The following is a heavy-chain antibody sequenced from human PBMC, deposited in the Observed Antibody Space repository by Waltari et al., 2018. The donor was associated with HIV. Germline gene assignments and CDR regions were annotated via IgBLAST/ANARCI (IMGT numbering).Heavy chain of an antibody. CDR2: ISWNSGSI. CDR3: AKGLDYSNYNYYYGMDV. J-gene: IGHJ6*02. CDR1: GFTFDDYA. D-gene: IGHD4-4*01. Sequence: EVQLVESGGGLVQPGRSLRLSCAASGFTFDDYAMHWVRQAPGKGLEWVSGISWNSGSIGYADSVKGRFTISRDNAKNSLYLQMNSLRAEDTALYYCAKGLDYSNYNYYYGMDVWGQGTTVTVSS. V-gene: IGHV3-9*01.